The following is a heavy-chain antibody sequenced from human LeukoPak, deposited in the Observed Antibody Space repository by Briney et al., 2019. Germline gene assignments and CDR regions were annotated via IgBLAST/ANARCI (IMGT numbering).Heavy chain of an antibody. CDR3: ARGSGGFDY. J-gene: IGHJ4*02. V-gene: IGHV3-11*03. D-gene: IGHD1-26*01. CDR1: GFTFSDYS. Sequence: GGSLRLSCAVSGFTFSDYSMTWIRQAPGKGLDWVSYISSGSDYTNYADSVKGRFTISRDNAKNSLYLQVHSLRAEDTAVYYCARGSGGFDYRGQGTLVTVSS. CDR2: ISSGSDYT.